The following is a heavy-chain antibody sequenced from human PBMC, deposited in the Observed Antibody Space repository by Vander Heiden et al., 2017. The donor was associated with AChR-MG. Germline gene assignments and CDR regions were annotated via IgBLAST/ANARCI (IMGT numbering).Heavy chain of an antibody. V-gene: IGHV1-69*06. CDR3: ATSENPPGTAGYNSLYYDYIDV. CDR2: RSPMFVTA. CDR1: GGNCRSYA. Sequence: VQLVESGAKVKTPGSSVKIPCKASGGNCRSYAISRVPQAPGHAPVQGLERMAGRSPMFVTANYAQKCKGRVKTTADKSTSTAYRELSSLRSEDTALYYCATSENPPGTAGYNSLYYDYIDVWGKGTTVTVSS. D-gene: IGHD1-1*01. J-gene: IGHJ6*03.